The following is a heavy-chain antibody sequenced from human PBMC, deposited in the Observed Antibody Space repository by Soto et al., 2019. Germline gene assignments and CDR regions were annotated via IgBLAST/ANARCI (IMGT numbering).Heavy chain of an antibody. CDR2: ISWISGTL. CDR1: GFTFDDYA. V-gene: IGHV3-9*01. J-gene: IGHJ4*02. Sequence: EVQLVESGGGLVQPGRSLRLSCAASGFTFDDYAMHWVRQAPGKGLEWVSSISWISGTLGYADSVKGRFTISRDNAKNSLYLQMNSLRAEDTALYYCATDAHYYDSSGYIDYWGQGTLVTVSS. D-gene: IGHD3-22*01. CDR3: ATDAHYYDSSGYIDY.